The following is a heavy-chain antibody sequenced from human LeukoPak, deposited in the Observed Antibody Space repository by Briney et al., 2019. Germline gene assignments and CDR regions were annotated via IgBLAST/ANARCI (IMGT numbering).Heavy chain of an antibody. V-gene: IGHV4-38-2*02. D-gene: IGHD6-13*01. J-gene: IGHJ6*03. CDR1: GYSISSGYY. CDR2: IYHSGST. Sequence: PSETLSLTCTVSGYSISSGYYWGWIRQPPGKGLEWIGSIYHSGSTYYDPSLKSRVTISVDTSKNQFSLKLSSVTAADTAVYYCARQEGNYYYMDVWGKGTTVTVSS. CDR3: ARQEGNYYYMDV.